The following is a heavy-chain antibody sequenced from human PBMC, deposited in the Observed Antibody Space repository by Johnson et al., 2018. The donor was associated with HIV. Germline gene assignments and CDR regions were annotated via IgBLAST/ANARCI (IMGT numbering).Heavy chain of an antibody. CDR1: GFSFSSYW. V-gene: IGHV3-48*01. CDR3: ARGRKDIDAADGLDNDAFDM. Sequence: VQLVESGGGLVQPGGSLRLSCAASGFSFSSYWMSWVRQAPGKGLEWVANISGNGGAIYYADPVKGRFTISRDTSKNTLYLQMDSLRGEDSALYYCARGRKDIDAADGLDNDAFDMWGQGTLVTVSS. D-gene: IGHD6-13*01. J-gene: IGHJ3*02. CDR2: ISGNGGAI.